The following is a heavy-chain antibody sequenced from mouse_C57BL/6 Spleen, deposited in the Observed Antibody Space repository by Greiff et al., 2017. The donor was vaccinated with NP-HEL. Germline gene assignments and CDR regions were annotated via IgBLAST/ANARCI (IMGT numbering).Heavy chain of an antibody. CDR2: ISGGGGNT. J-gene: IGHJ2*01. D-gene: IGHD2-2*01. CDR3: ARGEGYDDVYYFDY. V-gene: IGHV5-9*01. Sequence: EVKLVESGGGLVKPGGSLKLSCAASGFTFSSYTMSWVRQTPEKRLQWVATISGGGGNTYYPDSVKGRFTISRDNAKNTLYLQMSSLRSEDTALYYCARGEGYDDVYYFDYWGQGTTLTVSS. CDR1: GFTFSSYT.